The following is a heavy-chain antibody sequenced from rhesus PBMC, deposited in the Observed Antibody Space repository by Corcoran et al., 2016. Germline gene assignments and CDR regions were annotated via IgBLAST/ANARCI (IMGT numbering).Heavy chain of an antibody. CDR3: ARVGAAVDY. Sequence: QVQLQESGPGLVKPSETLSLTCAVSGYSISSGYGWAWIRQPPGKGLEWIGQIYGGSGSTYYNPSLKSRVTVSKDTSKNQFSLKLSSVTDADTAVYYCARVGAAVDYWGQGVLVTVSS. CDR1: GYSISSGYG. D-gene: IGHD6-43*01. J-gene: IGHJ4*01. V-gene: IGHV4-127*01. CDR2: IYGGSGST.